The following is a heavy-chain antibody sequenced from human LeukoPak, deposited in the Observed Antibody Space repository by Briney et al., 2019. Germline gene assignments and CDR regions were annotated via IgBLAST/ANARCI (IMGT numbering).Heavy chain of an antibody. V-gene: IGHV3-23*01. CDR3: AKDQGGDTAMGLAFDI. CDR1: GFTFSSYA. D-gene: IGHD5-18*01. Sequence: GGSLRLSCAASGFTFSSYAMSWVRQAPGKGLEWVSAISGSGGSTYYADSVKGRFTISRDNSKNTLYLQMNSLRAEDTAVYYCAKDQGGDTAMGLAFDIWGQGTMVTVSS. J-gene: IGHJ3*02. CDR2: ISGSGGST.